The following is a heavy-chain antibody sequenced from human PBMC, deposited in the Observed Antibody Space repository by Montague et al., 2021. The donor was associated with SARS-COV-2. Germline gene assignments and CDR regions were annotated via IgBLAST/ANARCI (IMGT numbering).Heavy chain of an antibody. Sequence: SETLSLTCAVYGGSFSGYYWSWIRQPPGKGLEWIGEINHSGSTNYNPSLKSRVTISVDTSKNQFSLKLSSVTAADTAVYYCARESKKISKRWLQFDDAFDIWGQGTMVTVSS. CDR2: INHSGST. D-gene: IGHD5-24*01. CDR1: GGSFSGYY. V-gene: IGHV4-34*01. CDR3: ARESKKISKRWLQFDDAFDI. J-gene: IGHJ3*02.